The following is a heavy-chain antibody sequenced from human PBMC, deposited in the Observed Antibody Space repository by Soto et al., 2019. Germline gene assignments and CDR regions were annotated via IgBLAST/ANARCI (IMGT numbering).Heavy chain of an antibody. V-gene: IGHV3-7*03. CDR3: AGERHYYDFWSCQSSGMDV. Sequence: EVQLVESGGGLVQPGGSLRLSCAASGFTFSSYWMSWVRQAPGKGLEWVANIKQDGSEKYYVDSVKGRFTISRDNAKNSLYLQMNSLRAEDTAVYYCAGERHYYDFWSCQSSGMDVWGQGNTVTVSS. CDR2: IKQDGSEK. D-gene: IGHD3-3*01. J-gene: IGHJ6*02. CDR1: GFTFSSYW.